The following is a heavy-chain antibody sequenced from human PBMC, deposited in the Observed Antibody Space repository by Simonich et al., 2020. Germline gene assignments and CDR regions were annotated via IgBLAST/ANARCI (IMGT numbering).Heavy chain of an antibody. D-gene: IGHD5-12*01. CDR1: GFTFSSYS. Sequence: EVQLVESGGGLVQPGGSLRLSCAASGFTFSSYSMNWVRQAPGKGLEWVSYISSSSIPLYYADSVKGRFTISRDNAKNSLYLQMNSLRAEDTAVYYCARDSSYYAFDIWGQGTMVTVSS. V-gene: IGHV3-48*01. CDR3: ARDSSYYAFDI. J-gene: IGHJ3*02. CDR2: ISSSSIPL.